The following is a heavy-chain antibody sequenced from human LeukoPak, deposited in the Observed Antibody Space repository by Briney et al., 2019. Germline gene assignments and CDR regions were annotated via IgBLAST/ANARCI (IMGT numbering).Heavy chain of an antibody. D-gene: IGHD5-12*01. Sequence: GGSLRLSCAASGFTFSDYYMSWIRQAPGKGLEWVSYISSSGSIIYYADSVKGRFTISRDNAKNSLYLQMNSLRAEDTAVYYCARDVRYSGYDYYYYYYMDVWGKGPRSPSP. CDR3: ARDVRYSGYDYYYYYYMDV. J-gene: IGHJ6*03. CDR1: GFTFSDYY. V-gene: IGHV3-11*01. CDR2: ISSSGSII.